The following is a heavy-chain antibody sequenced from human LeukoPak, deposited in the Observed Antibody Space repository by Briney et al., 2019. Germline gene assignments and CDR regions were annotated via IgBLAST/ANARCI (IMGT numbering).Heavy chain of an antibody. CDR3: ARSHYYDSSGYYDGY. Sequence: SETLSLTCAVYVGSFSGYYWSWIRQPPGKGLEWIGEINHSGSTNYNPSLKSRVTISVDTSKNQLSLKLSSVTAADAAVYYCARSHYYDSSGYYDGYWGQGTLVTVSS. CDR2: INHSGST. J-gene: IGHJ4*02. D-gene: IGHD3-22*01. V-gene: IGHV4-34*01. CDR1: VGSFSGYY.